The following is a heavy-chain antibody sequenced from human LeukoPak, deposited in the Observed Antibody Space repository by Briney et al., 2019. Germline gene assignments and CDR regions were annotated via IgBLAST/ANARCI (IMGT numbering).Heavy chain of an antibody. CDR3: TTASYYYDSSGYYVLGYYFDY. J-gene: IGHJ4*02. D-gene: IGHD3-22*01. V-gene: IGHV3-15*01. CDR1: GFTFSNAW. CDR2: IKSKTDGGTT. Sequence: GGSLRLSCAASGFTFSNAWMSWVRQAPGKGLEWVGRIKSKTDGGTTDYAAPVKGRFTISRDDSKNTLYLQMNSLKTEDTAVYYCTTASYYYDSSGYYVLGYYFDYWGQGTLVTVSS.